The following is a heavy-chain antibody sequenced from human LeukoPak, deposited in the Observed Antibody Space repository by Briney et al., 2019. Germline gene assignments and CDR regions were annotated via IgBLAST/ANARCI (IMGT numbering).Heavy chain of an antibody. J-gene: IGHJ4*02. CDR1: GFTFSSYE. CDR3: ASSRDGYNWRDFDY. V-gene: IGHV3-48*03. D-gene: IGHD5-24*01. Sequence: GGSLRLSCAASGFTFSSYEMNWVRQAPGKGLEWVSYISSSGSTIYYADSVKGRFTISRDNAKNSLYPQMNSLRAEDTAVYYCASSRDGYNWRDFDYWGQGTLVTVSS. CDR2: ISSSGSTI.